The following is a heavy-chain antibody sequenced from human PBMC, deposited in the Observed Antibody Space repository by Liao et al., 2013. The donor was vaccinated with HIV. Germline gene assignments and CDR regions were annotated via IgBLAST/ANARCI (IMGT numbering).Heavy chain of an antibody. D-gene: IGHD2-8*02. CDR3: VRGGRPGGYRHPTWFDP. J-gene: IGHJ5*02. CDR1: GGSFSGYY. CDR2: INHSGST. Sequence: QVQLQQWGAGLLKPSETLSLTCAVYGGSFSGYYWSWIRQPPGKGLEWIGEINHSGSTNYNPSLKSRVTISVDRRLNQFSLRLASVTAADTALYYCVRGGRPGGYRHPTWFDPWGPGTMVSVSS. V-gene: IGHV4-34*01.